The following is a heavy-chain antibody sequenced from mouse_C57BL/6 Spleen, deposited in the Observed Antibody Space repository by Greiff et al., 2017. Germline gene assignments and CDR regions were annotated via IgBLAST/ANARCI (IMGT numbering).Heavy chain of an antibody. CDR3: ARSIALITPVVEEAMDY. CDR2: IYPGDGDT. Sequence: QVQLQQSGAELVKPGASVKISCKASGYAFSSYWMNWVKQRPGKGLEWIGQIYPGDGDTNYNGKFKGKATLTADKSSSTAYMQRSSLTSEDSAVYFCARSIALITPVVEEAMDYWGQGTSVTVSS. J-gene: IGHJ4*01. V-gene: IGHV1-80*01. D-gene: IGHD1-1*01. CDR1: GYAFSSYW.